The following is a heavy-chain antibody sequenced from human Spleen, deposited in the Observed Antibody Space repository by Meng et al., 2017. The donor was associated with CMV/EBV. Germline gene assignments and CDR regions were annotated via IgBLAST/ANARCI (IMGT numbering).Heavy chain of an antibody. Sequence: GESLKIYCAASGFTFSHYAMSWVRQAPGKGLEWVSIIFSGGTTYYADSVKGRFTISRESSKNTLYLQMNSLRAEDTAVYYCARDTGATGTTWFLRESHYYYYYGMDVWGQGTTVTVSS. J-gene: IGHJ6*02. CDR2: IFSGGTT. V-gene: IGHV3-66*02. CDR1: GFTFSHYA. CDR3: ARDTGATGTTWFLRESHYYYYYGMDV. D-gene: IGHD4-11*01.